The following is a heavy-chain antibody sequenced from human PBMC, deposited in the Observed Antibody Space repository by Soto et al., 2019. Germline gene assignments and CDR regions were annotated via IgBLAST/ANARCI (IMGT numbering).Heavy chain of an antibody. D-gene: IGHD3-10*01. CDR2: IYYSGST. V-gene: IGHV4-31*03. Sequence: SETLSLTCTVSGGSISSGGYYWSWIRQHPGKGLEWIGYIYYSGSTYYNPSLKSRVTISVDTSKNQFSLKLSSVTAADTAVYYCARFYYYGSGSYSAFDIWGQGTMVTVSS. J-gene: IGHJ3*02. CDR3: ARFYYYGSGSYSAFDI. CDR1: GGSISSGGYY.